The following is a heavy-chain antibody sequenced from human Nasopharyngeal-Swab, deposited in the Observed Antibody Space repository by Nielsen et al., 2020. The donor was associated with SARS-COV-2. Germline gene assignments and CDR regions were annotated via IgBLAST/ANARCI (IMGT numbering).Heavy chain of an antibody. CDR1: GFTFTNYN. D-gene: IGHD3-3*01. CDR3: ARDGLDYDFWSAYFMDV. V-gene: IGHV3-21*01. Sequence: GGSLRLSCAASGFTFTNYNFNWVRQAPGKGLEWVSSISSSSSYIYYADSVQGRFTISRDNAKNSLYLQMNSLRAEDTAVYYCARDGLDYDFWSAYFMDVWGQGTTVTVSS. J-gene: IGHJ6*02. CDR2: ISSSSSYI.